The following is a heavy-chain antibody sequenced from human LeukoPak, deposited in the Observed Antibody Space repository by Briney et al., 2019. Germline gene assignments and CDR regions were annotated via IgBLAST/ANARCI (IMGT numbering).Heavy chain of an antibody. D-gene: IGHD4-23*01. CDR3: ATDSEGGNSPLDY. J-gene: IGHJ4*02. V-gene: IGHV1-24*01. CDR2: FDPEDAET. CDR1: GYTLTESS. Sequence: ASVKVSCKVSGYTLTESSIHWVRQAPGKGLEWMGGFDPEDAETIYAQKFQGRVPMTEDTSTDTAYMELSSLRSEDTAVYYCATDSEGGNSPLDYWGQGSLVTVSS.